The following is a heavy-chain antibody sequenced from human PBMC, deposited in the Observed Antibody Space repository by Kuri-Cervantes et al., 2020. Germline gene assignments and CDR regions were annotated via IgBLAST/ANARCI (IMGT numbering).Heavy chain of an antibody. CDR2: IYYSGST. V-gene: IGHV4-38-2*02. Sequence: SETLSLTCTVSGYSISSGFYWGWIRQPPGKGLEWIGYIYYSGSTYYNPSLKSRVTISVDTSKNQFSLKLRSVTAADTAVYYCARGPDYDILAGYLRLHAFDIWGQGTMVTVSS. CDR3: ARGPDYDILAGYLRLHAFDI. CDR1: GYSISSGFY. D-gene: IGHD3-9*01. J-gene: IGHJ3*02.